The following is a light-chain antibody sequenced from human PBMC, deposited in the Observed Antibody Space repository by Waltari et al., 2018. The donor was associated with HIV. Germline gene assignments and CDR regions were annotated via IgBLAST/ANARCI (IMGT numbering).Light chain of an antibody. Sequence: DIVLPQSPGPLSLSPGDRSTLSCRASQSISSRFLAWYQQKLGQAPRLLIYGASSRAAGIPDRFSGSGSGTDFTLTINRLEPEDCGVFYCHHYGSSPFTFGPGTKVDIK. CDR1: QSISSRF. CDR3: HHYGSSPFT. J-gene: IGKJ3*01. V-gene: IGKV3-20*01. CDR2: GAS.